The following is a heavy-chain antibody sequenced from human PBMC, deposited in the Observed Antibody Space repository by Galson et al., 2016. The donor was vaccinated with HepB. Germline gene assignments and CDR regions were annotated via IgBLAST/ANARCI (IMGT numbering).Heavy chain of an antibody. D-gene: IGHD2-2*01. CDR1: GFTFSAYY. CDR2: ISGSGSAI. J-gene: IGHJ6*02. CDR3: ARYCSSSSRELADYYYYYYDMDV. V-gene: IGHV3-11*01. Sequence: SLRLSCAASGFTFSAYYMSWIRQAPGRGPEWISYISGSGSAIYYADSVKGRFTISRDNSKDSLYLQMNSLRAEDTAVYYCARYCSSSSRELADYYYYYYDMDVWGQGTTVTVSS.